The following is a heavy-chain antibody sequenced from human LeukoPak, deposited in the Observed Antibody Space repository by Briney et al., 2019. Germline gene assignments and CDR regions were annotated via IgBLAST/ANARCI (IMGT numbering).Heavy chain of an antibody. J-gene: IGHJ6*02. CDR2: MNTNTGKA. Sequence: ASVKVSCKPSGYDFSIYTLNWVRQVPGQGPEWMGWMNTNTGKATYAQDFRGRFVFSFDSSVSTEYLEITSLKAADTAVYYCAREEGGLDVWGQGTTVIVSS. CDR3: AREEGGLDV. CDR1: GYDFSIYT. V-gene: IGHV7-4-1*02.